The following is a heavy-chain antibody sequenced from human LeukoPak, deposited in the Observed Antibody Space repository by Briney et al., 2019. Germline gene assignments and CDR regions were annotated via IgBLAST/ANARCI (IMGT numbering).Heavy chain of an antibody. Sequence: GGSLRLSCAVSGCTFSSYAMHWVRQAPGKGLEWVAVIAYDGSNKYYADSVKGRFTISRDNSKNTLYLQMNSLRAEDTAVYYCAKTLAVAGIGLGAFGIWGQRTMVTLSS. D-gene: IGHD6-19*01. V-gene: IGHV3-30-3*02. CDR3: AKTLAVAGIGLGAFGI. J-gene: IGHJ3*02. CDR2: IAYDGSNK. CDR1: GCTFSSYA.